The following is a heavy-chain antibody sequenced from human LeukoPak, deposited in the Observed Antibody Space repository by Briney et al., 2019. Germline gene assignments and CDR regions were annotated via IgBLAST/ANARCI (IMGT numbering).Heavy chain of an antibody. CDR3: ARDDRGYSYGYYYYYYGMDV. J-gene: IGHJ6*02. CDR2: IYSGGST. D-gene: IGHD5-18*01. Sequence: GGSLRLSCAASGFTVSSNYMSWVRQAPGKGLEWVSVIYSGGSTYYADSVKGRFTISRDNAKNSLYLQMNSLRAEDTAVYYCARDDRGYSYGYYYYYYGMDVWGQGTTVTVSS. V-gene: IGHV3-53*01. CDR1: GFTVSSNY.